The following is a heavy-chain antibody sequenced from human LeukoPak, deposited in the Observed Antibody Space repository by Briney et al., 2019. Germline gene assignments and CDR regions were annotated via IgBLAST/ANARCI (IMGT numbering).Heavy chain of an antibody. J-gene: IGHJ4*02. CDR3: ASRAGGWYDSSGYMMI. CDR1: GYTSTSYY. CDR2: INPSGGST. V-gene: IGHV1-46*01. Sequence: ASVKVSCKASGYTSTSYYMHWVRQAPGQGLEWMGIINPSGGSTSYAQKFQGRVTMTRDTSTSTVYMELSSLRSEDTAVYYCASRAGGWYDSSGYMMIWGQGTLVTVSS. D-gene: IGHD3-22*01.